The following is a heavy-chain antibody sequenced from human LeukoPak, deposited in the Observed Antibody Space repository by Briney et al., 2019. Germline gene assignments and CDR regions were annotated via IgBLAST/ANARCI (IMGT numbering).Heavy chain of an antibody. D-gene: IGHD3-3*01. CDR2: INPNSGGT. CDR1: GYTFTGYY. CDR3: AREPLKLRFSAGSGANFDY. V-gene: IGHV1-2*02. Sequence: APVKVSSKASGYTFTGYYMHWVRQAPGQGLEWIGFINPNSGGTNYAQKFQGRVTMTRDTSISTAYMELSRLRSDDTAVYYCAREPLKLRFSAGSGANFDYWGQGTLVTVSS. J-gene: IGHJ4*02.